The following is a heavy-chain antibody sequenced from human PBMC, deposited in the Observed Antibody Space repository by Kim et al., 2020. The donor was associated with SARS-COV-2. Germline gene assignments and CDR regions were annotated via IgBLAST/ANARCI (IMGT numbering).Heavy chain of an antibody. Sequence: GGSLRLSCAASGFTFSSYAMSWVRQAPGKGLEWVSAISGSGGSTYYADSVKGRFTISRDNSKNTLYLQMNSLRAEDTAVYYCAKPHASYYDSSGYYSAYYFDYWGQGTLVTVSS. D-gene: IGHD3-22*01. CDR2: ISGSGGST. CDR3: AKPHASYYDSSGYYSAYYFDY. CDR1: GFTFSSYA. V-gene: IGHV3-23*01. J-gene: IGHJ4*02.